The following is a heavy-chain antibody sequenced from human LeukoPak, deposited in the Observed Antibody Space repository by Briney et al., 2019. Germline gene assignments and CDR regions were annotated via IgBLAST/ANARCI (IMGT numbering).Heavy chain of an antibody. CDR3: ARDHGSGSYFSHCDY. CDR2: IWYDGSNK. V-gene: IGHV3-33*01. CDR1: GFTFSSYG. D-gene: IGHD3-10*01. J-gene: IGHJ4*02. Sequence: PGRSLRLFCAASGFTFSSYGMHGVRQAPDKGLEWVAVIWYDGSNKYYADSVKGRFTISRDNSKNTLYLQMNSLRAEDTAVYYCARDHGSGSYFSHCDYWGQGTLVTVSS.